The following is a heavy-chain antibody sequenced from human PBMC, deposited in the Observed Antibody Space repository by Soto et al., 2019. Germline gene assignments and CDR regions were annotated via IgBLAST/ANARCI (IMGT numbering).Heavy chain of an antibody. CDR1: GGSFSGYY. CDR3: ATANWSHHYFDP. D-gene: IGHD1-1*01. J-gene: IGHJ5*02. V-gene: IGHV4-34*01. Sequence: QVRLQQWGTGLLKSSETLSLTCAVYGGSFSGYYWSWLRQPPGKGLEWIGEINHSGSPNYNQSLTSRVTISVDTSKNQFSLKMTSVTAADTAVYYCATANWSHHYFDPWGQGTLVTVSS. CDR2: INHSGSP.